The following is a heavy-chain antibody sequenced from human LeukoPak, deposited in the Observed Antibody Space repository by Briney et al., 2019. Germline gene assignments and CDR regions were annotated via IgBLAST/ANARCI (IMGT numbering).Heavy chain of an antibody. D-gene: IGHD3-22*01. CDR3: ARVARSYYDSSGYYYFDY. J-gene: IGHJ4*02. CDR1: GGTFSSYA. Sequence: SVKVSCKASGGTFSSYAISWVRQAPGQGLEWMGGIIPIFGTANYAQKFQGRVTITADESTSTAYMELSSLRSEDTAVYYCARVARSYYDSSGYYYFDYWGQETLVTVSS. V-gene: IGHV1-69*13. CDR2: IIPIFGTA.